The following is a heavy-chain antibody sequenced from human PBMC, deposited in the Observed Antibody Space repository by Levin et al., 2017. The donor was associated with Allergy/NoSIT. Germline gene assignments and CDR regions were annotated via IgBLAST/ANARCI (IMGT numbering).Heavy chain of an antibody. CDR1: GFTFGDYA. Sequence: SCTGSGFTFGDYAMSWVRQAPGKGLEWVGFIRNKAHGGTTEYAASVKGRLTISRDDPKSIAYLQMNSLKTEDTAVYFCARGGPPNYDYNWGSYRDGYFDYWGQGTLVTVSS. J-gene: IGHJ4*02. CDR3: ARGGPPNYDYNWGSYRDGYFDY. CDR2: IRNKAHGGTT. D-gene: IGHD3-16*02. V-gene: IGHV3-49*04.